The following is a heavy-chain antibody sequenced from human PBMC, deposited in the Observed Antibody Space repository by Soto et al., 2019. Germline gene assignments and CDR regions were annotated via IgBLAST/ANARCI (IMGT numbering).Heavy chain of an antibody. J-gene: IGHJ3*01. V-gene: IGHV4-30-2*01. CDR2: IYHSGST. CDR3: ARVWGGAFDF. Sequence: SETLSLTCAVSGGSISSGGYSWSWIRQPPGKGLEWIGYIYHSGSTYYNPSLKSRVTISVDRSENRFSLRLSSVTAADTAVYYCARVWGGAFDFWGQGTMVTVSS. CDR1: GGSISSGGYS. D-gene: IGHD3-10*01.